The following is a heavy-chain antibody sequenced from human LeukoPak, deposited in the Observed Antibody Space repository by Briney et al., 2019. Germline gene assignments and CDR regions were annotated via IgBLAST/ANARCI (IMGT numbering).Heavy chain of an antibody. CDR1: GGSISSNSYY. D-gene: IGHD3-10*01. J-gene: IGHJ4*02. V-gene: IGHV4-39*07. CDR3: ARLVRGIYDYFDY. Sequence: SETLSLTCTVSGGSISSNSYYWGWIRQPPGKGLEWVGTVYYTGSTYYNPSLKSRVTISVDTSKNQSSLKLNSVTAADTAVYYCARLVRGIYDYFDYWGQGTLVTVSS. CDR2: VYYTGST.